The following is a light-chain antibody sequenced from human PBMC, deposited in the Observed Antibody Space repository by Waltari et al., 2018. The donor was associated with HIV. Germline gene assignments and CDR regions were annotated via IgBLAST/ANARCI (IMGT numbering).Light chain of an antibody. J-gene: IGKJ2*01. CDR3: QQYYSYPPT. V-gene: IGKV1-8*01. CDR2: AAS. CDR1: QGISSY. Sequence: AIRMTQSPSSFSASTGARVTITCRASQGISSYLAWYQQKPGKAPKLLIYAASTLQSGFPSRFSGSGSGTDFTLTISCLQSEDFATYYCQQYYSYPPTFGQGTKLEIK.